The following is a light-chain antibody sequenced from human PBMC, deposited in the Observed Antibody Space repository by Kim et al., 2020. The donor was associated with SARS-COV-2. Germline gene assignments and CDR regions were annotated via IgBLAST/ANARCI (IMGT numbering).Light chain of an antibody. J-gene: IGKJ2*01. CDR1: QSVTNN. Sequence: EIVMTQSPATLSVSPGERATLSCRASQSVTNNLAWYQQKPGQAPRLLIYDASTWATGIPTRFSGSGSGTEFTLIISSLQSEDFAVYYCQHYNNWPPETFGQGTKLEI. CDR3: QHYNNWPPET. CDR2: DAS. V-gene: IGKV3-15*01.